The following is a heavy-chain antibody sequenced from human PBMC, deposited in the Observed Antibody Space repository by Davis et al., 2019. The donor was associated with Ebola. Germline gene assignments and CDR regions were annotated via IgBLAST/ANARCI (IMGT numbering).Heavy chain of an antibody. D-gene: IGHD2-21*01. CDR2: IYPGDSDT. Sequence: GESLKISCEASGYTFSNYWIGWVRQMPGKGLEWMGIIYPGDSDTRYSPSFEGQVTISADKSISTAYLQWSSLKASDTAMYYCARRGDLDYWGQGTLVTVSS. J-gene: IGHJ4*02. CDR1: GYTFSNYW. V-gene: IGHV5-51*01. CDR3: ARRGDLDY.